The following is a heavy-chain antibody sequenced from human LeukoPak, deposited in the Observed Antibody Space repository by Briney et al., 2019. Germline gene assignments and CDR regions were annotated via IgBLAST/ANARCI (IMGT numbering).Heavy chain of an antibody. Sequence: PAGSLRLSCAASGFTVSSNYMSWVRQAPGKGLEWVSVIYSGGSTYHADSVKGRFTISRDNSKNTLYLQMNSLRAEDTAVYYCARGHISMIVAPYHMDVWGKGTTVTVSS. CDR2: IYSGGST. D-gene: IGHD3-22*01. V-gene: IGHV3-53*01. J-gene: IGHJ6*03. CDR3: ARGHISMIVAPYHMDV. CDR1: GFTVSSNY.